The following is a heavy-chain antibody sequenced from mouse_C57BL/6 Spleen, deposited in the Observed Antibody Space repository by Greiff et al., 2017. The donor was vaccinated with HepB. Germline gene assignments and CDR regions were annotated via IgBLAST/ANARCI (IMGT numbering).Heavy chain of an antibody. CDR3: ARDQYDYDEGYYYAMDY. CDR1: GFTFSSYA. D-gene: IGHD2-4*01. J-gene: IGHJ4*01. Sequence: EVQRVESGGGLVKPGGSLKLSCAASGFTFSSYAMSWVRQTPEKRLEWVATISDGGSYTYYPDNVKGRFTISRDNAKNNLYLQMSHLKSEDTAMYYCARDQYDYDEGYYYAMDYWGQGTSVTVSS. CDR2: ISDGGSYT. V-gene: IGHV5-4*01.